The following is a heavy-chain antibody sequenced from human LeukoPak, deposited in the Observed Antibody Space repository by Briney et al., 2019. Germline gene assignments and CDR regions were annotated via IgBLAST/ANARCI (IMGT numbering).Heavy chain of an antibody. J-gene: IGHJ3*02. CDR3: AKDRQHYDLLTGFDAFDI. V-gene: IGHV3-9*01. CDR2: ISWNSGSI. CDR1: GFKFDEYA. D-gene: IGHD3-9*01. Sequence: PGGSLRLSCAASGFKFDEYAMHWVRQAPGKGLEWVSGISWNSGSIVYEDSVKGRFTISRDNAKNSLYLQMNSLRDEDTALYYCAKDRQHYDLLTGFDAFDIWGQGTMVTVSS.